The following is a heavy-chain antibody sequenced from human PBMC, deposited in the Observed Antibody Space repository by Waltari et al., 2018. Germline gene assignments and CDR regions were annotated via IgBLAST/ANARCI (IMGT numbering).Heavy chain of an antibody. J-gene: IGHJ6*02. D-gene: IGHD2-21*01. CDR2: IYYSGST. Sequence: QVQLQESGPGLVKPSATLSLTCTVSGGSISSYYWSWIRQPPGKGLEWIGYIYYSGSTNYNPSLKSRVTISVDTSKNQFSLKLSSVTAADTAVYYCARELSPLLYYGMDVWGQGTTVTVSS. V-gene: IGHV4-59*01. CDR3: ARELSPLLYYGMDV. CDR1: GGSISSYY.